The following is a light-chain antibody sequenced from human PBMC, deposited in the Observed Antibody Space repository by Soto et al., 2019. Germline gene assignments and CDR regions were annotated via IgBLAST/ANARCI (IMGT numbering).Light chain of an antibody. CDR2: GAS. CDR3: RQYGSSPWT. CDR1: QSVSSSF. Sequence: EIVLTQSPGTLSLSPGERATLSCRASQSVSSSFLAWYQQKPGQAPRLLIYGASSRATGIPDRFSGSGSGTDFTLTINRLEPEDFAVYYCRQYGSSPWTFGQGTKVEIK. V-gene: IGKV3-20*01. J-gene: IGKJ1*01.